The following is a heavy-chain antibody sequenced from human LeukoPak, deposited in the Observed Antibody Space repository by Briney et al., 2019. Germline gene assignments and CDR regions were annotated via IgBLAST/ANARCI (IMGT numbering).Heavy chain of an antibody. Sequence: PSETLSLTCTVSGGSISSYYWNWIRQPPGKGLEWIGYIYYSGSTNYNPSLKSRVSISVDTSKNQFSLKLNSVTAADTAVYYCTKDLGSGKRYFDLWGRGTLVTVSS. CDR3: TKDLGSGKRYFDL. J-gene: IGHJ2*01. D-gene: IGHD3-10*01. CDR1: GGSISSYY. CDR2: IYYSGST. V-gene: IGHV4-59*01.